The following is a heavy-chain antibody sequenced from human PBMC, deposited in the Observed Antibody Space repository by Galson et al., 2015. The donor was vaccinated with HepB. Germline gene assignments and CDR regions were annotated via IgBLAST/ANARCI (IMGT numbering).Heavy chain of an antibody. CDR3: AHSAYCGGDCYSLVPFDY. CDR2: IYWDDDK. CDR1: GFSLSTSGVG. D-gene: IGHD2-21*02. Sequence: PALVKPTQTLTLTCTFSGFSLSTSGVGVGWIGQPPGKALEWLALIYWDDDKRYSPSLRSRLTITKDTSKNQVVLTMTNMDPVDTATYYCAHSAYCGGDCYSLVPFDYWGQGTLVTVSS. V-gene: IGHV2-5*02. J-gene: IGHJ4*02.